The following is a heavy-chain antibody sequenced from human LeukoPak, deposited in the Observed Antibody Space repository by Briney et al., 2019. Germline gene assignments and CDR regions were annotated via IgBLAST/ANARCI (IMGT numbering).Heavy chain of an antibody. CDR2: IYSGGST. J-gene: IGHJ6*02. CDR3: ATVNGHSSSWEKDYYYYYGMDV. Sequence: GGSLRLSCAASGFTVSSNYMSWVRQAPGKGLEWVSVIYSGGSTYYADSVKGRFTISRDNSKSTLYLQMNSLRAEDTAVYYCATVNGHSSSWEKDYYYYYGMDVWGQGTTVTVSS. D-gene: IGHD6-13*01. CDR1: GFTVSSNY. V-gene: IGHV3-53*01.